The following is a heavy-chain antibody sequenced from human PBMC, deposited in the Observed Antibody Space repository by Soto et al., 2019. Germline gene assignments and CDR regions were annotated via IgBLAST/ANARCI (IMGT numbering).Heavy chain of an antibody. CDR2: ISCYNGDT. CDR1: GYTFTDNG. Sequence: ASVKVSCKASGYTFTDNGITWVRQAPGQGLEWMGWISCYNGDTKYAQKLQGRVTMTTDTSTSTAFMELRDLRADDTAVYFCARASTSGNYWHFYWGQGTPVTVSS. J-gene: IGHJ4*01. V-gene: IGHV1-18*01. D-gene: IGHD3-10*01. CDR3: ARASTSGNYWHFY.